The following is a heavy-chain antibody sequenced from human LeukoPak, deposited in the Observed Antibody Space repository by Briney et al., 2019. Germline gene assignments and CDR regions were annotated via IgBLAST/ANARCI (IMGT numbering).Heavy chain of an antibody. Sequence: GGSLRLSCAASGFTFDDYAMHWVRQAPGKGLEWVSGISWNSGSIGYADSVKGRFTISRDNAKNSLYLQMNSLRAEDTAVYYCARRGRVAGFTSPFDPWGQGTLVAVSS. D-gene: IGHD6-19*01. V-gene: IGHV3-9*01. CDR1: GFTFDDYA. J-gene: IGHJ5*02. CDR2: ISWNSGSI. CDR3: ARRGRVAGFTSPFDP.